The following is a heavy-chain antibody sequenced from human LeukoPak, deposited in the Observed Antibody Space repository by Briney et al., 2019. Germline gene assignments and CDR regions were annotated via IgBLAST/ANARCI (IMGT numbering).Heavy chain of an antibody. V-gene: IGHV3-43*01. J-gene: IGHJ4*02. D-gene: IGHD5-18*01. CDR1: GFNFDRYT. CDR3: AKELDTMFFDY. Sequence: GSLRLSCATSGFNFDRYTIHWVRQAPGKGLEWVSLAGWAGGTTYYSDSVRGRFTISRDSGENSVYLQMNSLTTDDTAFYFCAKELDTMFFDYWGQGALVTVSS. CDR2: AGWAGGTT.